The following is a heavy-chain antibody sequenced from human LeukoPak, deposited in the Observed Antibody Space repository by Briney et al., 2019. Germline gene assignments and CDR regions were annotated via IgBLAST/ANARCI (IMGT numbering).Heavy chain of an antibody. CDR2: ISGDGDST. CDR1: GFTFDDYA. D-gene: IGHD5/OR15-5a*01. CDR3: AREMSTILFDY. J-gene: IGHJ4*02. Sequence: PGGSLRLSCAAAGFTFDDYAMHWVRQALGKGLEWVSLISGDGDSTYYADSVKGRFTISRDSSKNSLYLQMDSLRTEDTALYYCAREMSTILFDYWGQGTLVTVSS. V-gene: IGHV3-43*02.